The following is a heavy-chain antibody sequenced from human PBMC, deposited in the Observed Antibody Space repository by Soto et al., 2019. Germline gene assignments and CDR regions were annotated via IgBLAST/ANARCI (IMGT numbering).Heavy chain of an antibody. V-gene: IGHV5-51*01. J-gene: IGHJ6*02. CDR1: GYSFTSYW. D-gene: IGHD1-26*01. CDR2: IYPGDSDT. Sequence: PGESLKISCKGSGYSFTSYWIGWVRQMPGKGLEWMGIIYPGDSDTRYSPSFQGQVTISADKSISTAYLQWSSLKASDTAMYYCARHHEVRMGANLYYYYGMDVWGQGTTVTVSS. CDR3: ARHHEVRMGANLYYYYGMDV.